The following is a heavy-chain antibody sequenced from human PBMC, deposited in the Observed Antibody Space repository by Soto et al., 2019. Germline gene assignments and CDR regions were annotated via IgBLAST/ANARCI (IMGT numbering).Heavy chain of an antibody. CDR1: GFSFGNYD. J-gene: IGHJ4*02. D-gene: IGHD5-12*01. CDR2: MAYDGTNE. Sequence: QVQLAESGGGVVQPGRSLRLSCAASGFSFGNYDMHWVRQAPGKGLEGVAVMAYDGTNEHYVASVKGRFTISRDNSRNTLYLQMNRLRPDDTAVYYCAKVVAPGIAITGAYFENWGQGTLVTVSS. CDR3: AKVVAPGIAITGAYFEN. V-gene: IGHV3-30*18.